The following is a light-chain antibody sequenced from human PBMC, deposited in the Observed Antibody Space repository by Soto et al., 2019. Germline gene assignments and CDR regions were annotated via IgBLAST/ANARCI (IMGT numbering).Light chain of an antibody. CDR2: DAS. J-gene: IGKJ4*01. Sequence: DIQMTQSPSFLSASVGDRVTIPCRASQSIRSYLNWYQWKPGKAPKLLIIDASTLRSGVPSRFSGSGSGTDFTLTISSLQPEDLAMYYCQQSYSIPVTFGGGTKVEIK. V-gene: IGKV1-39*01. CDR1: QSIRSY. CDR3: QQSYSIPVT.